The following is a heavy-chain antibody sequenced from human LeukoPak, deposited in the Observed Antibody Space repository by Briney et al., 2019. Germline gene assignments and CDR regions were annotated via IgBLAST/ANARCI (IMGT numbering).Heavy chain of an antibody. Sequence: PSETLSFTCTVSGGSISSYYWSWIRQPPGKGLEWIGYIYYSGSTNYNPSLKSRVTISVDTSKNQFSLKLSSVTAADTAVYYCARGYSSGWAAGWGQGTLVTVSS. J-gene: IGHJ4*02. V-gene: IGHV4-59*01. CDR2: IYYSGST. CDR1: GGSISSYY. D-gene: IGHD6-19*01. CDR3: ARGYSSGWAAG.